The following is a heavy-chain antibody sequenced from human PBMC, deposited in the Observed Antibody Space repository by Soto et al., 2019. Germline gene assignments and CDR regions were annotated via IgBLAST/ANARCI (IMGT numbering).Heavy chain of an antibody. CDR2: ISYTGIT. Sequence: QLLLQESGPGLVKPSETLSLTCNVSGASIGAHYWHWIRQSPGKGLEWIGYISYTGITRYNLSVSSRASISVDTSKNQLSLTFTSVTAADTAVYYCASDRNGVYYFHPWGQGTLVTVSS. CDR3: ASDRNGVYYFHP. D-gene: IGHD2-8*01. J-gene: IGHJ5*02. V-gene: IGHV4-59*11. CDR1: GASIGAHY.